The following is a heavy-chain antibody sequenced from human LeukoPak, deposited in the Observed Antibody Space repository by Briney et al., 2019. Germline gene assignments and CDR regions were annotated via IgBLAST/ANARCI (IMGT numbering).Heavy chain of an antibody. D-gene: IGHD2-15*01. V-gene: IGHV1-18*01. CDR1: GYTFTSYG. CDR3: ARIPLGYCSGGSCYGEYFQH. CDR2: ISAYNGNT. Sequence: ASVKVSCXASGYTFTSYGISWVRQAPGQGLEWMGWISAYNGNTNYAQKLQGRVTMTTDTSTSTAYMELRSLRSDDTAVYYCARIPLGYCSGGSCYGEYFQHWGQGTLVTVSS. J-gene: IGHJ1*01.